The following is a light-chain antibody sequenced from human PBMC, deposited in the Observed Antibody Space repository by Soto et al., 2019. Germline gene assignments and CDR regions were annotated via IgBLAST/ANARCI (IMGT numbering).Light chain of an antibody. Sequence: EVVLTQSPGTLSLSPGERVTLSCRASQNIRANELAWYQQKPGQAPRLLIYRGSSRATGIPDRFSGRGSGTDFTLTISRLEPEDFALYYCQDYGTSAPWTFGQGTKVEIK. V-gene: IGKV3-20*01. CDR2: RGS. CDR3: QDYGTSAPWT. J-gene: IGKJ1*01. CDR1: QNIRANE.